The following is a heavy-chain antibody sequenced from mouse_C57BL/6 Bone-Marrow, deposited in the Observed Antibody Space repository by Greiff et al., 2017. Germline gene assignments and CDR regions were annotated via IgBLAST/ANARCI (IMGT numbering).Heavy chain of an antibody. CDR1: GFTFSDYG. J-gene: IGHJ4*01. V-gene: IGHV5-17*01. CDR2: ISSGSSTI. D-gene: IGHD2-14*01. Sequence: DVKLVESGGGLVKPGGSLKLSCAASGFTFSDYGMHWVRQAPEKGLEWVAYISSGSSTIYYADTVKGRFTISRDNAKNTLFLQMTSLRSEDTAMYYCERARVHYYAMDYWGQGTSVTVSS. CDR3: ERARVHYYAMDY.